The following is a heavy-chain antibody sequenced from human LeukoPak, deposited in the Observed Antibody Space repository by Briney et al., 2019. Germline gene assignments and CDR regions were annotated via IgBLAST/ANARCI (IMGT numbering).Heavy chain of an antibody. V-gene: IGHV4-34*01. J-gene: IGHJ5*02. CDR3: ARVSPYGYYDSSGYYNRFDP. D-gene: IGHD3-22*01. CDR1: GGSFSGYY. CDR2: INHSGST. Sequence: SETLSLTCAVYGGSFSGYYWSWIRQPPGKGLEWIGEINHSGSTNYNPSLKSRVTISVDTSKNQFSLKLSSVTAADTAVYYCARVSPYGYYDSSGYYNRFDPWGQGTLVTVSS.